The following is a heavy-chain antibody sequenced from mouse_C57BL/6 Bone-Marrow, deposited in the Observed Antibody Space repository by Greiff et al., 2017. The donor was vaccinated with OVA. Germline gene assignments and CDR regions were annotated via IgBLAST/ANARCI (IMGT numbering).Heavy chain of an antibody. Sequence: EVKLMESGGGLVKPGGSLKLSCAASGFTFSSYTMSWVRQTPEKRLEWVATISGGGGNTYYPDSVKGRFTISRDNAKNTLYLQMSSLRSEDTALYYCASIYYGIPAWFAYWGQGTLVTVSA. CDR2: ISGGGGNT. J-gene: IGHJ3*01. V-gene: IGHV5-9*01. D-gene: IGHD2-1*01. CDR1: GFTFSSYT. CDR3: ASIYYGIPAWFAY.